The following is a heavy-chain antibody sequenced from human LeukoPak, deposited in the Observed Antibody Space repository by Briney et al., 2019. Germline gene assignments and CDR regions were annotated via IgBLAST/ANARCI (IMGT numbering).Heavy chain of an antibody. CDR3: ARDLEGYCSSTSCYRDYYYYYMDV. CDR2: IIPILGIA. J-gene: IGHJ6*03. Sequence: SVNVSCKASVGTFSSYTISWVRQAPGQGLEWMGRIIPILGIANYAQKFQRRVTITADKSTSTAYLELSSLRSEDTAVYYCARDLEGYCSSTSCYRDYYYYYMDVWGKGTTVTVSS. CDR1: VGTFSSYT. V-gene: IGHV1-69*04. D-gene: IGHD2-2*01.